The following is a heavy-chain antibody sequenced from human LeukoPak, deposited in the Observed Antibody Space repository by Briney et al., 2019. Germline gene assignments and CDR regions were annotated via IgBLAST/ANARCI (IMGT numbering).Heavy chain of an antibody. CDR1: GYSFTSYY. D-gene: IGHD3-22*01. CDR3: ARESFGAYYDSSGSPLFDY. Sequence: GESLKISSKGSGYSFTSYYMHWVRQAPGQGLEWMGIINPSGGSTSYAQKFQGRVTITRDTSTSTFYMELSCLRSADTAVYYCARESFGAYYDSSGSPLFDYWGQGTLVTVSS. J-gene: IGHJ4*02. CDR2: INPSGGST. V-gene: IGHV1-46*01.